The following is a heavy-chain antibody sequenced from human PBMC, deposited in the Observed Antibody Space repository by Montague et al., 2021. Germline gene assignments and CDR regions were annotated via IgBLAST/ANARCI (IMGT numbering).Heavy chain of an antibody. J-gene: IGHJ1*01. CDR3: ARDSYSSGWYSAESFQH. CDR2: ITGSSSSI. D-gene: IGHD6-19*01. Sequence: SLRLSCAASGFTFRTYGMNRVRQAPGKGLEWVSYITGSSSSIYYADSVKGRFTISRDNSKNSLYLQMNSLRDEDTAVYYCARDSYSSGWYSAESFQHWGQGTLVTVSS. V-gene: IGHV3-48*02. CDR1: GFTFRTYG.